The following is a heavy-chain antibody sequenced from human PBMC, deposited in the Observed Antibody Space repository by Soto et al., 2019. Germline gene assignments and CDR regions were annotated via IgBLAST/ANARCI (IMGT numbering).Heavy chain of an antibody. Sequence: PSETLSLTCAVYGGSFSGYYWSWIRQPPGKGLEWIGEIYHSGSTNYNPSLKSRVTISVDKSKNQFSLKMSSVTAADTAVYNCARRGYCTKGVCNYGMDVGGKGTTVTVSS. V-gene: IGHV4-34*01. J-gene: IGHJ6*04. CDR3: ARRGYCTKGVCNYGMDV. D-gene: IGHD2-8*01. CDR2: IYHSGST. CDR1: GGSFSGYY.